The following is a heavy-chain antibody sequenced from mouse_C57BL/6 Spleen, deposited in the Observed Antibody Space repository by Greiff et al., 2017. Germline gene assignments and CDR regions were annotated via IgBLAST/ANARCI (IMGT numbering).Heavy chain of an antibody. J-gene: IGHJ2*01. D-gene: IGHD2-2*01. Sequence: VQLKQSGPGLVKPSQSLSLTCSVTGYSITSGYYWNWIRQFPGNKLEWMGYISYDGSNNYNPSLKNRISITRDTSKNQFFLKLNSVTTEDTATYYCARGYGYDGRYFDYWGQGTTLTVSS. CDR1: GYSITSGYY. CDR2: ISYDGSN. CDR3: ARGYGYDGRYFDY. V-gene: IGHV3-6*01.